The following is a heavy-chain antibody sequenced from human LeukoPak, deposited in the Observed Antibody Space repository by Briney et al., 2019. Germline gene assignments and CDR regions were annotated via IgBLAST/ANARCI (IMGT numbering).Heavy chain of an antibody. V-gene: IGHV3-23*01. CDR3: AKLSRTVATAGTIDY. CDR1: GFTFSNYA. J-gene: IGHJ4*02. Sequence: GGSLRLSCAASGFTFSNYAMSWVRQAPGKGLEWVSVISGSGDTTYYADSVKGRLTTSRDNSKNTLSLQVNSLRAEDTAVYYCAKLSRTVATAGTIDYWGQGTLVTVSS. D-gene: IGHD6-13*01. CDR2: ISGSGDTT.